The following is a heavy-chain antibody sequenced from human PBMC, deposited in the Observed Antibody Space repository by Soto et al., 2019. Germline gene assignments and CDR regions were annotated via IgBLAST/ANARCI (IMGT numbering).Heavy chain of an antibody. CDR1: GDSVSSNSAA. CDR3: ARDNPPQKAAVAGDYYYMDV. J-gene: IGHJ6*03. D-gene: IGHD6-19*01. Sequence: PSQTLSLTCVISGDSVSSNSAAWNWIRQSPSRGLEWLGRTYYRSKWYNDYAVSVKSRITINPDTSKNQFSLQLNSVTPEDTAVYYCARDNPPQKAAVAGDYYYMDVWGKGTTVTVSS. CDR2: TYYRSKWYN. V-gene: IGHV6-1*01.